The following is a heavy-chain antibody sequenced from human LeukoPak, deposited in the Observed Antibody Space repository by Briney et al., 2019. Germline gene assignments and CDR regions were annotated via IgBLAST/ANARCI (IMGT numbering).Heavy chain of an antibody. J-gene: IGHJ6*03. Sequence: ASVKVSCKASGYTFTSYYMHWVRQAPGQGLEWMGIINPSGGSTSYAQKFQGRVTMTRDTSTSTVYMELSSLRSEDTAVYYCARASGPTGTRYYYYYMDVWGKGTTVAVSS. CDR1: GYTFTSYY. D-gene: IGHD1-1*01. V-gene: IGHV1-46*01. CDR2: INPSGGST. CDR3: ARASGPTGTRYYYYYMDV.